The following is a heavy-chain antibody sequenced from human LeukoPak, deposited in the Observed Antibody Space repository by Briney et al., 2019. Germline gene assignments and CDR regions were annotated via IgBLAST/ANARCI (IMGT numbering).Heavy chain of an antibody. J-gene: IGHJ3*02. V-gene: IGHV3-7*03. CDR3: AKDGYSYARDAFDI. CDR2: IKQDGSEK. D-gene: IGHD5-18*01. Sequence: GGSLRLSCAASGFTFSSYWMSWVRQAPGKGLEWVANIKQDGSEKYYVDSVKGRFTISRDNSKNTLYLQMNSLRAEDTAVYYCAKDGYSYARDAFDIWGQGTMVTVSS. CDR1: GFTFSSYW.